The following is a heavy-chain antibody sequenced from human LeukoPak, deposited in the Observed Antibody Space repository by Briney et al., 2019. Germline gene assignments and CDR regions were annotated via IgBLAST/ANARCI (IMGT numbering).Heavy chain of an antibody. CDR3: ARRYSNYFFDY. D-gene: IGHD4-11*01. CDR1: GGSISSYY. V-gene: IGHV4-59*08. Sequence: SETLSLTCTVSGGSISSYYWSWIRQPPGKGLEWIGYIYYSGSTDYNPSLKSRVTISVDTSKNQFSLKLSSVTAADTAVYYCARRYSNYFFDYWGQGTLVTVSS. CDR2: IYYSGST. J-gene: IGHJ4*02.